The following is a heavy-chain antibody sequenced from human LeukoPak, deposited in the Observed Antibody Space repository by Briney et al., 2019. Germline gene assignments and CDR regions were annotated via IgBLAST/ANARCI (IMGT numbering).Heavy chain of an antibody. CDR2: ISGSGGST. V-gene: IGHV3-23*01. Sequence: GGSLRLSCAASGFTFSSYAMSWVRQAPGEGLEWVSAISGSGGSTYYADSVKGRFTISRDNSKNTLYLQMNSLRAEDTAVYYCAKGRSVAVAGTNAFDIWGQGTMVTVSS. CDR1: GFTFSSYA. D-gene: IGHD6-19*01. CDR3: AKGRSVAVAGTNAFDI. J-gene: IGHJ3*02.